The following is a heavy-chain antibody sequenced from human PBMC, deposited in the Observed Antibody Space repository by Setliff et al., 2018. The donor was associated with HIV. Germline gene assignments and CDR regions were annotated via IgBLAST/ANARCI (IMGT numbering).Heavy chain of an antibody. D-gene: IGHD1-1*01. CDR3: ARVIGWSDAGDY. J-gene: IGHJ4*02. CDR2: INHSGST. CDR1: GGSFSGHY. Sequence: PSETLSLTCAVYGGSFSGHYWSWIRQPPGKGLEWIGEINHSGSTNYNPSLKSRVTISVDTSKNQFSLKLSFVTAADTAVYYCARVIGWSDAGDYWGRGTLVTVSS. V-gene: IGHV4-34*01.